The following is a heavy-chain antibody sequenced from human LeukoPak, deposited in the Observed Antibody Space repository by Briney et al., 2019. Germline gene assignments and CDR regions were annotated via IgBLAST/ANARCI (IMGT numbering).Heavy chain of an antibody. D-gene: IGHD6-13*01. J-gene: IGHJ6*02. Sequence: GGTLRLSCAAYGFTVCNKYMSWFRHAPGKGLVWVSVIYSGGSTYYEDFVKGIIIISRDNSKNPLYLQMNSLSAEDTAVYYCAREGVPSAGQPIYYPYYGMDVWGQGTTVTISS. CDR3: AREGVPSAGQPIYYPYYGMDV. CDR2: IYSGGST. V-gene: IGHV3-66*01. CDR1: GFTVCNKY.